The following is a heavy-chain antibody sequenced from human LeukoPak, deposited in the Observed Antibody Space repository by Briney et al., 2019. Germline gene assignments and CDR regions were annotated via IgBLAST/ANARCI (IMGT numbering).Heavy chain of an antibody. D-gene: IGHD2-2*01. Sequence: PGGSLRLSCAASGFTFSSYAMSWARQAPGKGLEWVSAISGSGGSTYYADSVKGRFTISRDNSKNTLYLQMNSLRAEDTAVYYCAKRESSTSWGYYYYYMDVWGKGTTVTVSS. V-gene: IGHV3-23*01. CDR2: ISGSGGST. CDR1: GFTFSSYA. J-gene: IGHJ6*03. CDR3: AKRESSTSWGYYYYYMDV.